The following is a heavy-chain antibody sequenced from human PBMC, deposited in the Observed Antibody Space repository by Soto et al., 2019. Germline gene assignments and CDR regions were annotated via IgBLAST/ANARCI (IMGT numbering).Heavy chain of an antibody. D-gene: IGHD3-10*01. CDR2: ISAYNVNT. Sequence: QVQLVQSGAEVKKPGASVKVSCKASGYTFTSYGISWVRQAPGQGLEWMGWISAYNVNTNYAQKLQGRVTMTTDTSESSAYMDLRSLRSDDTAVYYCARVLWFGELSHYYYSMDVWGQGTTVTVS. CDR3: ARVLWFGELSHYYYSMDV. CDR1: GYTFTSYG. J-gene: IGHJ6*02. V-gene: IGHV1-18*01.